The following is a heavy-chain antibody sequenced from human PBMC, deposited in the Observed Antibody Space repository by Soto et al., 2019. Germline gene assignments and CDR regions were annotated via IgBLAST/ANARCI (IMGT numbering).Heavy chain of an antibody. Sequence: EVQLVESGGGLVQPGGSLRLSCAASGFTFSDYYMDWVRQVPGKGLEWIGRTRNKANSYATEYVASVKGRFSISRDDSNDSMYLQMNRLKTEDTAVYYCARDTGVSYDYWGQGALVTVSS. CDR2: TRNKANSYAT. J-gene: IGHJ4*02. D-gene: IGHD1-26*01. CDR1: GFTFSDYY. V-gene: IGHV3-72*01. CDR3: ARDTGVSYDY.